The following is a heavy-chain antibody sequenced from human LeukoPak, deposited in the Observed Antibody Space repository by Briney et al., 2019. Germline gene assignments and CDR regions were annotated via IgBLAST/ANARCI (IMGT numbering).Heavy chain of an antibody. Sequence: ASVKVSCKASGYTFTSYYMHWVRQAPGQGLEWMGIINPSGGSTSYAQKFQGRVTMTRDMSTSTVYMELSSLRSEDTAVYYCVRDPTAVIVVVTPGWAHFDYWGQGTLVTVSS. CDR1: GYTFTSYY. CDR3: VRDPTAVIVVVTPGWAHFDY. J-gene: IGHJ4*02. CDR2: INPSGGST. V-gene: IGHV1-46*01. D-gene: IGHD3-22*01.